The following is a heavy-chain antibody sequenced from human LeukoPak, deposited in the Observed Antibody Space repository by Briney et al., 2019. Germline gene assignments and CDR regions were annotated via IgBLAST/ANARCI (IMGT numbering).Heavy chain of an antibody. J-gene: IGHJ5*02. V-gene: IGHV4-34*01. D-gene: IGHD6-13*01. CDR3: ARRLAAAARRGFDP. CDR1: GGSFSGYY. Sequence: SETLSLTCAVYGGSFSGYYWSWLRQPPGKGLEWIGEINHSGSTNYNPSLKSRVTISVDTSKNQFSLKLSSVTAADTAVYCCARRLAAAARRGFDPWGQGTLVTVSS. CDR2: INHSGST.